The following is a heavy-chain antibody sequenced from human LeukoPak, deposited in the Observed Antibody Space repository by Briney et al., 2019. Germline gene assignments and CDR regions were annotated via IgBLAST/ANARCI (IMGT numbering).Heavy chain of an antibody. D-gene: IGHD3-22*01. CDR3: AREPYYYDSSGYNYYYYGMDV. Sequence: ASVTVSCKASGYTFTSYGISWVRQAPGQGLEWMGWISAYNGNINYAQKFQGRVTITRDTSASTAYMELSSLRSEDTAVYYCAREPYYYDSSGYNYYYYGMDVWGQGTTVTVSS. V-gene: IGHV1-18*01. CDR2: ISAYNGNI. J-gene: IGHJ6*02. CDR1: GYTFTSYG.